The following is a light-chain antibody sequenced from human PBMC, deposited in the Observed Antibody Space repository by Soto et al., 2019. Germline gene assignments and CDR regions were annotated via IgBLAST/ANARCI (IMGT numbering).Light chain of an antibody. V-gene: IGLV2-11*01. J-gene: IGLJ1*01. Sequence: SVLTQPRSVSGSPGQSVTISCTGTSSDVGGYNYVSWYQQHPGKAPKLMIYDVSKRPSGVPDRFSGSKSGNTASLTISGLQAEDEADYYCCSYAGSYTYVFGSGTKGT. CDR3: CSYAGSYTYV. CDR1: SSDVGGYNY. CDR2: DVS.